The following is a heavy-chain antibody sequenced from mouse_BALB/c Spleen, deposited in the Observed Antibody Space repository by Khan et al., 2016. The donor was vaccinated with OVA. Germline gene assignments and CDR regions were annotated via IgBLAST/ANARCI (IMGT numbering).Heavy chain of an antibody. CDR3: ARSTYRYAFGY. D-gene: IGHD2-14*01. J-gene: IGHJ3*02. V-gene: IGHV3-8*02. CDR1: GDSITTGY. Sequence: EVQLQESGPSLVKPSQTLSLTCSVTGDSITTGYWNWIRKFPGNKLEYMGYIIYTGYTYYNPSLKSRISITRHTSNNQYYLQLNSVTDEDTATYYDARSTYRYAFGYWGQGTLVTVSA. CDR2: IIYTGYT.